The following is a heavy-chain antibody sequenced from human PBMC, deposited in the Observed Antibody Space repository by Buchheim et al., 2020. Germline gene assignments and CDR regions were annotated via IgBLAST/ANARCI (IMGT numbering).Heavy chain of an antibody. CDR3: ARASRDGYNFFDY. V-gene: IGHV4-30-4*01. Sequence: QVQLQESGPGLVKPSQTLSLTCTVSGGSISSGDYYWSWLRQPPGKGLEWIGYILHSGGAYYNPSVRTRGSISEDASKNPFSLRLRSVTAADTAVYYCARASRDGYNFFDYWGQGTL. CDR2: ILHSGGA. CDR1: GGSISSGDYY. D-gene: IGHD5-24*01. J-gene: IGHJ4*02.